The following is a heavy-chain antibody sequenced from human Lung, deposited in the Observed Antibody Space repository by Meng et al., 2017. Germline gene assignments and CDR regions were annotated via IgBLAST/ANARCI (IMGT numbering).Heavy chain of an antibody. J-gene: IGHJ4*02. V-gene: IGHV4-34*01. CDR1: GGSFSDYY. D-gene: IGHD4-11*01. CDR3: ARGPTTMAHDFDY. Sequence: VQLQQWGAGLLKPSETLSLTCVGGGGSFSDYYWIWIRHPPGKGLEWIGEINHSGSTNYNPSLESRATISVDTSQNNLSLKLSSVTAADSAVYYCARGPTTMAHDFDYWGQGTLVTVSS. CDR2: INHSGST.